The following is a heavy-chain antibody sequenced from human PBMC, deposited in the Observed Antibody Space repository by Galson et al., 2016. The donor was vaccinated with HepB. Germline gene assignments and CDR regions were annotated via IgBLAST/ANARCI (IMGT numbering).Heavy chain of an antibody. CDR3: ATGIFLESNGLFYNFDY. D-gene: IGHD5-18*01. V-gene: IGHV1-24*01. CDR2: FNPEDDEM. Sequence: SVKVSCKVSGYNLDELAIHWVRQAPGKGLEWMGGFNPEDDEMVYAQNFQDRVTMTEDTSTDTAYMLLSGLRSDDSAIYFCATGIFLESNGLFYNFDYWGQGALVTGAS. CDR1: GYNLDELA. J-gene: IGHJ4*02.